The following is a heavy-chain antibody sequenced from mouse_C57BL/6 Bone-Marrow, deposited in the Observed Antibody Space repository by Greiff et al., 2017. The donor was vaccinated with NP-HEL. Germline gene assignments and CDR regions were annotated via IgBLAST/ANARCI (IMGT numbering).Heavy chain of an antibody. Sequence: VQLKQSGTVLARPGASVKMSCKTSGYTFTSYWMHWVKQRPGQGLEWIGAIYPGNSDTSYNQKFTGKAKLTAVTSASTAYMELSSLTNEDSAVYYCTYGNSYYAMDYWGQGTSVTVSS. V-gene: IGHV1-5*01. CDR3: TYGNSYYAMDY. D-gene: IGHD2-1*01. CDR2: IYPGNSDT. CDR1: GYTFTSYW. J-gene: IGHJ4*01.